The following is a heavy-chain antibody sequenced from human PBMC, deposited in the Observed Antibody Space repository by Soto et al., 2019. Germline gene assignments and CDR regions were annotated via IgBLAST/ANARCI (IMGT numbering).Heavy chain of an antibody. CDR2: IYYSGTT. D-gene: IGHD1-7*01. V-gene: IGHV4-31*03. CDR3: ARARTGTTLAYFDY. J-gene: IGHJ4*02. Sequence: PSETLSLTCTVSGGSISSEGYYWSWFRQLPGKGLEWIGDIYYSGTTYHNPSLRSRLTISGDASKNQFSLKLSSVTDADTAVYYCARARTGTTLAYFDYWGQRTLVTVS. CDR1: GGSISSEGYY.